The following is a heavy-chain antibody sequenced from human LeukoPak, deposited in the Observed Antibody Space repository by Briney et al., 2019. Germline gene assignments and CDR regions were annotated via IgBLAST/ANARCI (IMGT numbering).Heavy chain of an antibody. CDR2: FNTDGSST. Sequence: GGSLRLSCAASGFTFSNYWLHWVRHAPGKGLVWVSRFNTDGSSTSYADSVKGRFTISRDNAKNTVYLQRNSLRAEDTAVYYCARLSTVITWGQGTLVTVSS. CDR3: ARLSTVIT. V-gene: IGHV3-74*01. J-gene: IGHJ5*02. CDR1: GFTFSNYW. D-gene: IGHD4-23*01.